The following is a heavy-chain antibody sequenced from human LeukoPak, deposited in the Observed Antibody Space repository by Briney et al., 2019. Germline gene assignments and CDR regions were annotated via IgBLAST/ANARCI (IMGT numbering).Heavy chain of an antibody. J-gene: IGHJ4*02. Sequence: PGGSLRLSCAASGFTFSSYEMNWVRQAPGKGLEWVSYISSSGSTIYYADSVKGRFTISRDNSKNTLYLQMNSLRAEDTAVFYCAKDMGGSYCYFDYWGQGTLVTVSS. D-gene: IGHD3-10*01. CDR3: AKDMGGSYCYFDY. V-gene: IGHV3-48*03. CDR2: ISSSGSTI. CDR1: GFTFSSYE.